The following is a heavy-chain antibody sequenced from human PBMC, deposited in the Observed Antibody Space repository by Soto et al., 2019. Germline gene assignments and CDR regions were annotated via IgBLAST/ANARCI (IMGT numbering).Heavy chain of an antibody. D-gene: IGHD4-17*01. CDR2: IYYSGST. CDR3: ARHATVTTYFDY. Sequence: SGTLSLTCTVSGGSISSSTYYWGWIRQPPGKGLEWIGSIYYSGSTYYNPSLKSRVTISVDTSKNQFSLKLSSVTAADTAVYYCARHATVTTYFDYWGQGTLVTVSS. CDR1: GGSISSSTYY. V-gene: IGHV4-39*01. J-gene: IGHJ4*02.